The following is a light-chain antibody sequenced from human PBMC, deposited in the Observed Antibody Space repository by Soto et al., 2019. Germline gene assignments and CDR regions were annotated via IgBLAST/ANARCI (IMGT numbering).Light chain of an antibody. CDR2: GAS. V-gene: IGKV3D-7*01. J-gene: IGKJ1*01. CDR1: QSVSSSY. Sequence: EIVLTQSPGTLSLSPGERATLSCRAIQSVSSSYLAWYQQKPGQAPRLLIYGASNRATGIPARFSGSGSGTDFTLTISSLQSEDFAVYYCQQYNNWPPWTFGQGTKVDI. CDR3: QQYNNWPPWT.